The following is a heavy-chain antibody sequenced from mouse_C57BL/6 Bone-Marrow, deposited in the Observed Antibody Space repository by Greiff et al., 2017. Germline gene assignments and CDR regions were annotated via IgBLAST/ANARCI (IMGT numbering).Heavy chain of an antibody. J-gene: IGHJ4*01. CDR2: IRNKANGYTT. Sequence: EVQLVESGGGLVQPGGSLSLSCAASGFTFTDYYMSWVRQPPGKALEWLGFIRNKANGYTTEYSASVKGRFTISRDNSQSILYLQMNAMRAEDSANYYCERYNYYDGYAMDYWGQGTSDTVPS. V-gene: IGHV7-3*01. CDR1: GFTFTDYY. D-gene: IGHD1-1*01. CDR3: ERYNYYDGYAMDY.